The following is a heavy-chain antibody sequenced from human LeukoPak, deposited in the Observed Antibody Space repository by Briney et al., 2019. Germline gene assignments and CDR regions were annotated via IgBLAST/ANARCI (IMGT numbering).Heavy chain of an antibody. D-gene: IGHD6-25*01. CDR3: ARASAHPFYYYYYYMYV. Sequence: SETLSLTCAVYGGSFSGYYWSWIRQPPGKGLEWIGEINHSGSTNYNPSLKSRVTISVDTSKNQFSLKLSSVTATDTAVYYCARASAHPFYYYYYYMYVWAKGTTVTVSS. V-gene: IGHV4-34*01. CDR2: INHSGST. J-gene: IGHJ6*03. CDR1: GGSFSGYY.